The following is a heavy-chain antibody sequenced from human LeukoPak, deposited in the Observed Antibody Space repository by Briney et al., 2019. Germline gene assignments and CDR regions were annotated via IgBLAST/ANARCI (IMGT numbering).Heavy chain of an antibody. CDR2: IYTSGST. D-gene: IGHD3-16*01. CDR3: ARSFIPDYFDY. J-gene: IGHJ4*02. CDR1: GGSISNGSYY. Sequence: SETLSLTCTVSGGSISNGSYYWSWIRQPAGKGLEWIGRIYTSGSTNYNPSLTSRVTISVDPSKNQFSLKLSSVTAADTAVYYCARSFIPDYFDYWGQGTLVTVSS. V-gene: IGHV4-61*02.